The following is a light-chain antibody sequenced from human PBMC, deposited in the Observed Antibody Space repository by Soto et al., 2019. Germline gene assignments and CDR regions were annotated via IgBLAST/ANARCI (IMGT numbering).Light chain of an antibody. CDR2: ANT. V-gene: IGLV1-40*01. J-gene: IGLJ1*01. CDR1: SSNIGAGSN. Sequence: QSVLTQPPSVSGAPGQRITVSCTGSSSNIGAGSNVHWYQQLPGTAPKLVIYANTNRPPGVPDRFSGSKSGTSASLAITGLQAGDEADYYCGTWDSSLSAGVFGTGTKVTVL. CDR3: GTWDSSLSAGV.